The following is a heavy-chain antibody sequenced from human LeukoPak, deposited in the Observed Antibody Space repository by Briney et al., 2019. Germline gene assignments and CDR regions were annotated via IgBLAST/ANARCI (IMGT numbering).Heavy chain of an antibody. J-gene: IGHJ4*02. CDR2: SRKKANSYAT. CDR1: GFTFSDHY. Sequence: PGGSLRLSCAASGFTFSDHYMDWVRQAPGKGLEWVGRSRKKANSYATEYAASVKGRFTLARDDSKNSLYLQMNSLRAEDTAVYYCATSRGSWPDYFDYWGQGTLVTVSS. CDR3: ATSRGSWPDYFDY. V-gene: IGHV3-72*01. D-gene: IGHD6-13*01.